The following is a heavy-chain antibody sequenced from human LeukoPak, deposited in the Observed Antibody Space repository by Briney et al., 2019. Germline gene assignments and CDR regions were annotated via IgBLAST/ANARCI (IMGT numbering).Heavy chain of an antibody. CDR3: AGHHCSSTSCYFGPFDY. D-gene: IGHD2-2*01. J-gene: IGHJ4*02. Sequence: SVKVSCKASGGTFSSYAISWVRQAPGQGLEWMGGIIPIFGTANYAQKFQGRVTITTDESTSTAYMELSSLRSEDTAVYYCAGHHCSSTSCYFGPFDYWGQGTLVTVSS. CDR1: GGTFSSYA. V-gene: IGHV1-69*05. CDR2: IIPIFGTA.